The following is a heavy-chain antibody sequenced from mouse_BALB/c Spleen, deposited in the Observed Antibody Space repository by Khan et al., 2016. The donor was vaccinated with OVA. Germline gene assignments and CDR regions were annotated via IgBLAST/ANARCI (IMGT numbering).Heavy chain of an antibody. CDR1: GYTFINYW. CDR3: ARRGLRWDFDD. CDR2: INPRTGYT. Sequence: QIQLVQSGAELAKPGASVKMSCKASGYTFINYWILWVKQRPGQGLEWIGYINPRTGYTEYNQNFKDKATLTADKSSSKAYMQLSILTSEDSAVYYCARRGLRWDFDDWGQGTTLTVSS. D-gene: IGHD1-1*02. J-gene: IGHJ2*01. V-gene: IGHV1-7*01.